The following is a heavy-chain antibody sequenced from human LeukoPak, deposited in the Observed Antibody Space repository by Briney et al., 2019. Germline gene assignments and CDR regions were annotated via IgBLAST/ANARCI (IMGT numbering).Heavy chain of an antibody. J-gene: IGHJ4*02. CDR2: IYYSGST. CDR1: GGSISSHY. D-gene: IGHD3-3*01. CDR3: ASFLEWKNRPIYYFDY. V-gene: IGHV4-59*07. Sequence: SDTLSLTCTVSGGSISSHYWSWIRQPPGKGLEWIGYIYYSGSTNYNPSLKSRVTISVDTSKNQFSLKLSSVTAADTAVYYCASFLEWKNRPIYYFDYWGQGTLVTVSS.